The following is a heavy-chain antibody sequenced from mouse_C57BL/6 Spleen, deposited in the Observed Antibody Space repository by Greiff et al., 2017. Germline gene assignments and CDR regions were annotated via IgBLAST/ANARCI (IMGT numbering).Heavy chain of an antibody. CDR2: IYPRSGNT. J-gene: IGHJ1*03. Sequence: QVQLQQSGAELARPGASVKLSCKASGYTFTSYGISWVKQRTGQGLEWIGEIYPRSGNTYYNEKFKGKATLTADKSSSTAYMELRSLTSEDSAVYFCARRDYGSSYRWYFDVWGTGTTVTVSS. D-gene: IGHD1-1*01. CDR3: ARRDYGSSYRWYFDV. CDR1: GYTFTSYG. V-gene: IGHV1-81*01.